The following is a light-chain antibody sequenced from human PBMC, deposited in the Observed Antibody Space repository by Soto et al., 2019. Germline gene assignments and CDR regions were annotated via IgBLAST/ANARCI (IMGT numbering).Light chain of an antibody. V-gene: IGKV1-39*01. CDR3: QHSYNTPLT. J-gene: IGKJ1*01. CDR2: DAS. CDR1: QTIGTY. Sequence: DFHMTHSPSYLSAYLGYRVTISCRASQTIGTYVNWYRQKSGAAPELLIYDASTLQSGVPSRFRGGASGTDFTLTISSLQLDDFATYYCQHSYNTPLTFGRGTKVDIK.